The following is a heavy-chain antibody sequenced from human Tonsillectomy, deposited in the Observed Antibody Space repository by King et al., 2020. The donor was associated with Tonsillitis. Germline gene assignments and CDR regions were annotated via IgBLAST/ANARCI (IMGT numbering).Heavy chain of an antibody. CDR3: ARELARFGELLSGMDV. D-gene: IGHD3-10*01. Sequence: QLVQSGAEVKKPGASVKVSCKASGYTFTSYDINWVRQATGQGLEWMGWMNPNSGNTGYAQKFQGRVTITRNTSISTAYMELSSLRSEDTAVYYCARELARFGELLSGMDVWGQGTTVTVSS. CDR1: GYTFTSYD. V-gene: IGHV1-8*01. J-gene: IGHJ6*02. CDR2: MNPNSGNT.